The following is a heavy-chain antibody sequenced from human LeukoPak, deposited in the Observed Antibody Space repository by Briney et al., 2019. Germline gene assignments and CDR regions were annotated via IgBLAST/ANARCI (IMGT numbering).Heavy chain of an antibody. J-gene: IGHJ6*03. V-gene: IGHV1-8*01. D-gene: IGHD1-26*01. CDR2: MNPNSGNT. CDR3: ARVGASGSSYYYYYYMDV. CDR1: GYTFTSYD. Sequence: ALVKVSCKASGYTFTSYDINWVRQATGQGLEWMGWMNPNSGNTGYAQKFQGRVTITRNTSISTAYMELSSLRSEDTAVYYCARVGASGSSYYYYYYMDVWGKGTTVTVSS.